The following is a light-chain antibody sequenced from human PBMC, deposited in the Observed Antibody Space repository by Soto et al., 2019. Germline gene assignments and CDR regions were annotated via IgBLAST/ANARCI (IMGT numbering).Light chain of an antibody. CDR2: EVS. J-gene: IGLJ3*02. Sequence: QSALTQPASVSGSPGQSITISCTGTSSDIGGYNYVSWYQQHPGRAPKLMIYEVSNRPSGVSNRFSGSKSGNTASLTISGVQAEDEADYYCCSYTTTNTLVFGGGTKLTVL. CDR1: SSDIGGYNY. CDR3: CSYTTTNTLV. V-gene: IGLV2-14*01.